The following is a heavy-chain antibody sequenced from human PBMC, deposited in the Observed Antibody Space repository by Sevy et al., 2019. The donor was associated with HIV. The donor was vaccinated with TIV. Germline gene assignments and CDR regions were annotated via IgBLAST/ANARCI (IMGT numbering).Heavy chain of an antibody. J-gene: IGHJ3*02. CDR3: ARTPRHYYDRGGAFGI. V-gene: IGHV1-2*06. CDR1: GYTFTGYY. Sequence: ASVKVSCKASGYTFTGYYMHWVRQAPGQGLEWMGRINPNSGGTNYAQKFQGRVTMTRDTSISTAYMELSRLRSDHTAVYYCARTPRHYYDRGGAFGIWGQGTMVTVSS. CDR2: INPNSGGT. D-gene: IGHD3-22*01.